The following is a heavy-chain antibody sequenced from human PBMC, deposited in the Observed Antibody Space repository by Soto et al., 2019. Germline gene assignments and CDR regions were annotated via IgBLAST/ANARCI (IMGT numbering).Heavy chain of an antibody. CDR3: ARWDSSSSHYYYGMDV. V-gene: IGHV3-74*01. J-gene: IGHJ6*02. CDR2: IHRDGSST. Sequence: GWSLRLSCASSGFTFSSYWMHWVRQAPGKGLVWVSRIHRDGSSTTYADSVKGRFTISRDNAKNTLYLQLSSLRAEDTAVYYCARWDSSSSHYYYGMDVWGQGTTVTVSS. CDR1: GFTFSSYW. D-gene: IGHD6-6*01.